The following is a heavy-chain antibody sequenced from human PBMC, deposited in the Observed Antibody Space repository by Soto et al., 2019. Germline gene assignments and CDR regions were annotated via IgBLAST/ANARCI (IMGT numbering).Heavy chain of an antibody. CDR3: ARVEVDYYGMDV. CDR2: INAGNGNT. J-gene: IGHJ6*02. CDR1: GYTFSSYA. Sequence: GASVKVSCKASGYTFSSYAMHWVRQAPGQRLEWMGWINAGNGNTKYSQKFQGRVTITRDSSATTAYMELSSLRSEDTAVYYCARVEVDYYGMDVWGQGTTVTVSS. V-gene: IGHV1-3*01.